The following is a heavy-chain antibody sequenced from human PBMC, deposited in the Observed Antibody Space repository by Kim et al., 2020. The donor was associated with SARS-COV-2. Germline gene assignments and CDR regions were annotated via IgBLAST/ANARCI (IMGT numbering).Heavy chain of an antibody. CDR2: FDGQDGET. Sequence: ASVKVSCKVSGSTLRELSMYWVRQSPGKGLEWMGGFDGQDGETVYAPKFQGRITVTEDTSSDTGYLEMSTLTSDDTAVYYCVTLPQTSLFDFWGRGTLVTVSS. V-gene: IGHV1-24*01. J-gene: IGHJ4*02. CDR3: VTLPQTSLFDF. CDR1: GSTLRELS. D-gene: IGHD3-3*01.